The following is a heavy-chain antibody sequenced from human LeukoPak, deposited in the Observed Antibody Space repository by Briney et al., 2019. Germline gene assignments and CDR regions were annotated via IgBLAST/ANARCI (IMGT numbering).Heavy chain of an antibody. CDR2: IIPIFGTA. D-gene: IGHD5-18*01. Sequence: ASVKVSCKASGGTFSSYAISWVRQAPGQGLEWMGGIIPIFGTANYAQKFQGRVTITTDESTSTAYMELSSLRSEDTAVYYCANSYGYNWFDPWGQGTLSPSPQ. CDR3: ANSYGYNWFDP. CDR1: GGTFSSYA. V-gene: IGHV1-69*05. J-gene: IGHJ5*02.